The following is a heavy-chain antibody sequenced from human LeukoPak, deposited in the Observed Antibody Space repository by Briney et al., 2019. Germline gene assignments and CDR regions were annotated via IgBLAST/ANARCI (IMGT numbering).Heavy chain of an antibody. CDR1: GFTFSSYG. CDR2: IRYDGSNK. V-gene: IGHV3-30*02. CDR3: AKDGSGYSYGLDY. J-gene: IGHJ4*02. Sequence: GGSLRLSCAASGFTFSSYGMHWVRQAPGKGLEWVAFIRYDGSNKYYANSVKGRFTISRDNSKNTLYLQMNSLRAEDTAVYYCAKDGSGYSYGLDYWGQGTLVTVSS. D-gene: IGHD5-18*01.